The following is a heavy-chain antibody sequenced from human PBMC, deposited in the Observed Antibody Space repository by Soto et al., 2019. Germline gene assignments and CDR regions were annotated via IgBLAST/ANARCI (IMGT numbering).Heavy chain of an antibody. CDR1: GYTFTSYG. J-gene: IGHJ5*02. D-gene: IGHD3-3*01. V-gene: IGHV1-18*01. CDR2: ISAYNGNT. CDR3: ARDSTIFGVVNGFDH. Sequence: ASVKVSCKASGYTFTSYGISWVRQAPGQGLEWMGWISAYNGNTNYAQKLQGRVTMTTDTSTSTAYMELRSLRSDDTAVYYCARDSTIFGVVNGFDHWGQGTMGTFSS.